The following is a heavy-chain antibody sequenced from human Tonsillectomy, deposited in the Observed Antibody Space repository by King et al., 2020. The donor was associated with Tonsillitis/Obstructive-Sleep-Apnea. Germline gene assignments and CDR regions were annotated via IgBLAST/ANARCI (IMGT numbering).Heavy chain of an antibody. Sequence: VQLQQWGAGLLQPSETLSLTCTVYGGSFSGYYWSWIRQPPGKGLEWIGEINHSGSTNYHPSLTSRVTISVDTSKNQFSLKLSSVTAADTAVYYCVAYYYYYGMDVWGQGTTVTVSS. CDR3: VAYYYYYGMDV. V-gene: IGHV4-34*01. J-gene: IGHJ6*02. CDR1: GGSFSGYY. CDR2: INHSGST.